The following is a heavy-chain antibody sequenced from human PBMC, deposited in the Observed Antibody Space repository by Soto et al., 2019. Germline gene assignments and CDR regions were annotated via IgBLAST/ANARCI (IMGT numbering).Heavy chain of an antibody. CDR1: GFTFSSYA. V-gene: IGHV3-23*01. J-gene: IGHJ4*02. Sequence: GGSLRLSCAASGFTFSSYAMSWVRQAPGKGLEWVSAISGSGGSTYYADSVKGRFTISRDNSKNTLYLQMNSLRAEDTAVYYCAKDRSPSTFGELFDYWGQGTLVTVSS. CDR2: ISGSGGST. CDR3: AKDRSPSTFGELFDY. D-gene: IGHD3-10*01.